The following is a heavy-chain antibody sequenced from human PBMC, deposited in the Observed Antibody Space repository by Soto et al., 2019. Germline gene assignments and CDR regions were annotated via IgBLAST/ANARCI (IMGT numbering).Heavy chain of an antibody. J-gene: IGHJ6*02. V-gene: IGHV4-31*03. CDR1: GGSISSGGYY. CDR2: IYYSGST. Sequence: PSETLSLTCTVSGGSISSGGYYWSWIRQHPGKGLEWIGYIYYSGSTYYNPSLKSRVTISVDTSKNQFSLKLSSVTAADTAVYYCARDSLSSWYNYGMDVWGQGTTVTVSS. D-gene: IGHD6-13*01. CDR3: ARDSLSSWYNYGMDV.